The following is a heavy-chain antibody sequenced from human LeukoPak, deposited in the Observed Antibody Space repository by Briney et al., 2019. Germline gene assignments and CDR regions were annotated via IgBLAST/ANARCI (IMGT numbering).Heavy chain of an antibody. D-gene: IGHD3-3*02. CDR3: ARGGLDIKTLALSGFDP. CDR2: IYHSGST. CDR1: GVSISSSNW. J-gene: IGHJ5*02. Sequence: SGTLSLTCAVSGVSISSSNWWSWVRQPPGKGLGWIGEIYHSGSTNYNPSLKSRVTISVDKSKNQFSLKLSSVTAADTAVYYCARGGLDIKTLALSGFDPWGQGTLVTVSS. V-gene: IGHV4-4*02.